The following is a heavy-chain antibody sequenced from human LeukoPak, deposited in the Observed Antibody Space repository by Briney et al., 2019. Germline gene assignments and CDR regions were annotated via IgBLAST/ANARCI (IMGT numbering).Heavy chain of an antibody. V-gene: IGHV3-23*01. D-gene: IGHD3-10*01. Sequence: GGSLRLSCAASGFTLSRYAMSGVRQAPGKGLGWVSAISGSGGSTYYADSVKGRFTISRDNSKNTLYLQMNRLRAEDTAVYYCAKARPRGTMVRGVIFRGQGTLVTVSS. CDR3: AKARPRGTMVRGVIF. J-gene: IGHJ4*02. CDR2: ISGSGGST. CDR1: GFTLSRYA.